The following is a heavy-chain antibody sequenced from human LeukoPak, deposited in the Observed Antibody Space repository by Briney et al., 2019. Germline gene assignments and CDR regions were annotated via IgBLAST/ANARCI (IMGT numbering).Heavy chain of an antibody. CDR1: GGSISGYY. CDR2: IHYTGAT. CDR3: TRGNILSGYCFDF. D-gene: IGHD3-9*01. J-gene: IGHJ4*02. Sequence: PSETLSLTCAVYGGSISGYYWSWIRQPPGKGLDWVGEIHYTGATSYNPSLRSRATISIETSKNQVSLRLSSVTAADRAVYYCTRGNILSGYCFDFWGQGALVTVSS. V-gene: IGHV4-34*01.